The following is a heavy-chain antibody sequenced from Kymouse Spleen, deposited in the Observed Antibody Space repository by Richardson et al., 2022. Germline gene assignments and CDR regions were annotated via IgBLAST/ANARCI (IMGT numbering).Heavy chain of an antibody. CDR1: GFTFSSYS. CDR2: ISSSSSYI. J-gene: IGHJ4*02. D-gene: IGHD1-26*01. V-gene: IGHV3-21*03. CDR3: ARENSGSYHFDY. Sequence: EVQLVESGGGLVKPGGSLRLSCAASGFTFSSYSMNWVRQAPGKGLEWVSSISSSSSYIYYADSVKGRFTISRDNAKNSLYLQMNSLRAEDTAVYYCARENSGSYHFDYWGQGTLVTVSS.